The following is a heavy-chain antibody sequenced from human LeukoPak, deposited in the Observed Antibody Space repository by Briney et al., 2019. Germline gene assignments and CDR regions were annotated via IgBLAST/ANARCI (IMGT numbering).Heavy chain of an antibody. CDR3: VSFYEAY. J-gene: IGHJ4*02. D-gene: IGHD2/OR15-2a*01. V-gene: IGHV3-74*01. Sequence: PGGSLRLSCAASGNYWMHWVRQAPGKGLVWVSHINSDGGWTSYADSVKGRFTISEDNAKNTVYLQMNNLRAEDTAVYYCVSFYEAYWGRGTLVTVSS. CDR2: INSDGGWT. CDR1: GNYW.